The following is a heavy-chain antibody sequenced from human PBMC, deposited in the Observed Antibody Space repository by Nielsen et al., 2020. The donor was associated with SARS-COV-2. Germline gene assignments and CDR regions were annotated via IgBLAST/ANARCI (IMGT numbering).Heavy chain of an antibody. Sequence: SWIRQPPGKALQWLALIDWDDDKFYTASLKTRLTISKDTSKNQVVLTMTNMDPVDTATYFCARASRTYYFDSWGQGTLVTVSS. D-gene: IGHD1-14*01. CDR2: IDWDDDK. J-gene: IGHJ4*02. CDR3: ARASRTYYFDS. V-gene: IGHV2-70*01.